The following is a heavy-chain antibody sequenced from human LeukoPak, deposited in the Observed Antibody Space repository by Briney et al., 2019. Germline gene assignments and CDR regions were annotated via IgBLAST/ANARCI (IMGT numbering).Heavy chain of an antibody. CDR3: AKAMRVYSSSWYYFDY. CDR1: GFTFSSCA. J-gene: IGHJ4*02. Sequence: RGSLRLSCAASGFTFSSCAMSWVRQAPGKGLEWVSGIIGSGGRTYYADSVKGRFTISRDNSKNTLYLQMNSLRAEDTAVYYCAKAMRVYSSSWYYFDYWGQGTLVTVSS. D-gene: IGHD6-13*01. CDR2: IIGSGGRT. V-gene: IGHV3-23*01.